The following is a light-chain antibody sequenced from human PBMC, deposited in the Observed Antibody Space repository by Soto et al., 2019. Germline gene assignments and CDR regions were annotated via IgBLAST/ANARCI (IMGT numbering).Light chain of an antibody. Sequence: QSVLAPPASVSGSPGQSITISCTGTSSDVGGFDYVSWYQQRPGKVPQLIIHNVSNLPSGVSDRFSGSKSGNTAALTISGLQVDDEADYYCSSYASTSFLVGFCGGTKLTVL. CDR3: SSYASTSFLVG. CDR2: NVS. V-gene: IGLV2-14*01. J-gene: IGLJ3*02. CDR1: SSDVGGFDY.